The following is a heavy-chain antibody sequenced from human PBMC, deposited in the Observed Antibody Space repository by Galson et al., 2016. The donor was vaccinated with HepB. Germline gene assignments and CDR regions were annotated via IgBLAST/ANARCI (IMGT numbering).Heavy chain of an antibody. CDR1: GGSVGSVSHH. Sequence: SETLSLTCTVSGGSVGSVSHHWGWIRQPPGKGLEWIGSIHSSGRTYYSPSLVRRVAISIDTSMNHFSLALSSVTAADTAVYYCAREYGSSVDDWGQGTLVPVSS. CDR2: IHSSGRT. CDR3: AREYGSSVDD. J-gene: IGHJ4*02. V-gene: IGHV4-39*02. D-gene: IGHD2-15*01.